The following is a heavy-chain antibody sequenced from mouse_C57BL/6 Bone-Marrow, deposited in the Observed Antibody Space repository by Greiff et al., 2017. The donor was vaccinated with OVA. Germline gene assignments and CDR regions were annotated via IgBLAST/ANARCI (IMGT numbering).Heavy chain of an antibody. V-gene: IGHV1-82*01. J-gene: IGHJ4*01. CDR3: ARTSYYAMDY. Sequence: VQVVESGPELVKPGASVKISCKASGYAFSSSWMNWVKQRPGKGLEWIGRIYPGDGDTNYNGKFKGKATLTADKSSSTAYMQLSSLTSEDSAVYFCARTSYYAMDYWGQGTSVTVSS. CDR2: IYPGDGDT. CDR1: GYAFSSSW.